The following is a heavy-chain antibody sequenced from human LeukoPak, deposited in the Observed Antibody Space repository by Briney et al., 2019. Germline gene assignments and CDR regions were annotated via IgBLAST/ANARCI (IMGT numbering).Heavy chain of an antibody. CDR1: GGSISSGSYY. Sequence: PSETLSLTCTVSGGSISSGSYYWSWIRQPAGKGLEWIGRIYTSGSTNYNPSLKSRVTISVDTSKNQFSLKLSSVTAADTAVYYCARGSTVTKVPYHDYWGQGTLVTVSS. CDR3: ARGSTVTKVPYHDY. J-gene: IGHJ4*02. V-gene: IGHV4-61*02. CDR2: IYTSGST. D-gene: IGHD4-17*01.